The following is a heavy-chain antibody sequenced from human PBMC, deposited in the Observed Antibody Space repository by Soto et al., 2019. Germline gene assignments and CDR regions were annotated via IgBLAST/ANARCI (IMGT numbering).Heavy chain of an antibody. CDR1: GGSISTYY. Sequence: QVQLQESGPGLVKPSETLSLTCTVSGGSISTYYWNWIRQPPGKGLESIGYIYYSGSANYSPSLKSRFNISVDTARNEFSLKLSSVTAADTAIYYCARDDREHTKSPAPYHWGQGTLVTVSS. CDR2: IYYSGSA. J-gene: IGHJ5*02. D-gene: IGHD1-26*01. CDR3: ARDDREHTKSPAPYH. V-gene: IGHV4-59*01.